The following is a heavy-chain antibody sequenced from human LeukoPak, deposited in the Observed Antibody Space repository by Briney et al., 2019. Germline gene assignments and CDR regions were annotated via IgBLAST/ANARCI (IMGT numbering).Heavy chain of an antibody. Sequence: GASVKVSCKASGYTFTSYAMHWVRQAPGQRLEWMGWINAGNGNTKYSQKFQGRVTITRDTSAGTAYMELSSLRSEDTAVYYCASPGGRLYGDFDYWGQGTLVTVSS. J-gene: IGHJ4*02. CDR3: ASPGGRLYGDFDY. V-gene: IGHV1-3*01. D-gene: IGHD2-15*01. CDR1: GYTFTSYA. CDR2: INAGNGNT.